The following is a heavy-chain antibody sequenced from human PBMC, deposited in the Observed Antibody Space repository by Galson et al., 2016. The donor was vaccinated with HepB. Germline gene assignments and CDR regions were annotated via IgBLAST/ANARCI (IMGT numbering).Heavy chain of an antibody. CDR2: IYWDEDK. CDR3: AHSVAQQRGDGCYSISGWFDP. D-gene: IGHD2-21*01. J-gene: IGHJ5*02. Sequence: PALVKPTQTLTLTCTFSGFSLSTSGEGVGWIRQPPGKALEWLALIYWDEDKRYSPSLKSRLTITKDTSKNQVVLTMTNMDPVDTATYFCAHSVAQQRGDGCYSISGWFDPWGQGTLVTVSS. V-gene: IGHV2-5*02. CDR1: GFSLSTSGEG.